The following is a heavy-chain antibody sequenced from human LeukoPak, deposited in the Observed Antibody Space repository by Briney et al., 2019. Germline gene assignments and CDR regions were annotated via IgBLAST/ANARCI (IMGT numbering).Heavy chain of an antibody. CDR2: IDTGESYT. V-gene: IGHV3-74*01. J-gene: IGHJ4*02. CDR3: ARDFPISDSSGCYLDY. Sequence: GGSLRLSCAASGFTFSSYWMHWLRQTPGQGLVWVSRIDTGESYTSYADSVKGRFTISRDNAKNTPYMEMNSLRAEDTAVYYCARDFPISDSSGCYLDYWGQGTQVTASS. D-gene: IGHD3-22*01. CDR1: GFTFSSYW.